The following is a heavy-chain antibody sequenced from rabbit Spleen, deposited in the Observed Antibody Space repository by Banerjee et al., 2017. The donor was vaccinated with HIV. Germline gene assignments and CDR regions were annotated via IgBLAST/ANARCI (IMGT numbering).Heavy chain of an antibody. CDR2: IYAGSSSNT. CDR1: GFSFNSGDD. D-gene: IGHD1-1*01. J-gene: IGHJ6*01. Sequence: QSLEESGGGLVKPGASLTLTCKASGFSFNSGDDMCWVRQAPGKGLEWIACIYAGSSSNTYSATWAKGRFPISKTSSTTVTLQMTSLTAADTATYFCARDTSTSFSTYGMDLWGPGTLVTVS. CDR3: ARDTSTSFSTYGMDL. V-gene: IGHV1S40*01.